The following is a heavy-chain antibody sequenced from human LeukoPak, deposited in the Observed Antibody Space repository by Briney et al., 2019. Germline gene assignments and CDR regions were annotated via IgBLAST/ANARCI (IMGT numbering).Heavy chain of an antibody. CDR3: ARDMVRGVIGAFDI. CDR2: IYYSGGT. CDR1: GGSISSYY. J-gene: IGHJ3*02. V-gene: IGHV4-59*01. Sequence: SETLSLTCTVAGGSISSYYWSWIRQPPGKGLERIGYIYYSGGTNYNPSLKSRVTISVDTSKNQFSLKLSSVTAADTAVYYCARDMVRGVIGAFDIWGQGTMVTVSS. D-gene: IGHD3-10*01.